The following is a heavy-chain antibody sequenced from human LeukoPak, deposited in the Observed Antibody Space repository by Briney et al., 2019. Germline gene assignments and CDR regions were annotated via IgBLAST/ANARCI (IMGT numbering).Heavy chain of an antibody. Sequence: PSETLSLTCTVSGDSISNYYWVWIRQPAGEGLEWIGRMYTSGSTNFNPSLKSRLIMLLDTSKNLFSLQLSSVTAADTAVYYCARQYIGSGKYYYALDVWGQGTTVTVSS. CDR1: GDSISNYY. V-gene: IGHV4-4*07. CDR2: MYTSGST. D-gene: IGHD3-10*01. CDR3: ARQYIGSGKYYYALDV. J-gene: IGHJ6*02.